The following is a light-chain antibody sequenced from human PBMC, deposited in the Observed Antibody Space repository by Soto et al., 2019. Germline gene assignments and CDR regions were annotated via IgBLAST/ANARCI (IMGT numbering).Light chain of an antibody. Sequence: EIVMTQSPATLSVSPGERATLSCRASQSVSSNLAWYQQKPGQAPRLLIYGASTRATGIPARFSGSGSGTEFTRTISSLQSEDFAVYYCQQYNNWPRGSFGPGNKVHIK. CDR1: QSVSSN. CDR2: GAS. J-gene: IGKJ3*01. V-gene: IGKV3-15*01. CDR3: QQYNNWPRGS.